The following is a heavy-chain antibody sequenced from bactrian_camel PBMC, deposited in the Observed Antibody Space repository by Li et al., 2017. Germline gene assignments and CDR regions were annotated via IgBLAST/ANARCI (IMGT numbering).Heavy chain of an antibody. CDR1: GYTYNRNC. CDR3: AANHRGFFPSAQCPALTRLRDFGI. CDR2: IATGSGNT. D-gene: IGHD1*01. Sequence: HVQLVESGGGSVQAGGSLRLSCAASGYTYNRNCMAWFRQAPGKEREGVARIATGSGNTYYADSVKGRFTISQDNAKNTVYLQTNSLKPEDTAMYYCAANHRGFFPSAQCPALTRLRDFGIRGQGTQVTVS. V-gene: IGHV3S1*01. J-gene: IGHJ6*01.